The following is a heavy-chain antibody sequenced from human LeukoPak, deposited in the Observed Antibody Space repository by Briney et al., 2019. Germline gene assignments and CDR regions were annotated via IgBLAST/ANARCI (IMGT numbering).Heavy chain of an antibody. CDR3: ARQDTTVALWYFDY. V-gene: IGHV4-59*08. CDR2: IYYSGST. J-gene: IGHJ4*02. CDR1: GGSISSYY. D-gene: IGHD4-23*01. Sequence: SETLSLTCTVSGGSISSYYWSWIRQPPGKGLEWIGYIYYSGSTNYNPSLKSRVTISVDTSKNQFSLKLSSVTAADTAVYYCARQDTTVALWYFDYWGQGTLVTVSS.